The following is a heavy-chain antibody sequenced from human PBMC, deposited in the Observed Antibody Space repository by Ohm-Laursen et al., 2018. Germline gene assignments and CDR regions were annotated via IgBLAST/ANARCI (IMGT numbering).Heavy chain of an antibody. D-gene: IGHD2/OR15-2a*01. J-gene: IGHJ4*02. V-gene: IGHV3-9*01. Sequence: SLRLSCTASGLTFDDYAMHWVRQAPGKGLEWVSGISWNSGTIVYADSVKGRFTISRDNAKNSLYLQMNSLRSDDTAVYYCARVLPQAQFSLDYWGQGTLVTVSS. CDR3: ARVLPQAQFSLDY. CDR2: ISWNSGTI. CDR1: GLTFDDYA.